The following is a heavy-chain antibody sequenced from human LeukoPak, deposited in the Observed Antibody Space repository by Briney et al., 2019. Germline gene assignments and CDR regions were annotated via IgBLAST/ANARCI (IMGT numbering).Heavy chain of an antibody. D-gene: IGHD3-9*01. Sequence: GGSLRLSCAASGFTFSSYAMSWARQAPGKGLEWVSSISSSSSYKFYADSVKGRVSISRDNAKNALYLQMNSLRVEDTAVYYCVTSRYFDRLSGGPPGSEYFDLWGRGTLVTVSS. J-gene: IGHJ2*01. CDR2: ISSSSSYK. CDR3: VTSRYFDRLSGGPPGSEYFDL. V-gene: IGHV3-21*01. CDR1: GFTFSSYA.